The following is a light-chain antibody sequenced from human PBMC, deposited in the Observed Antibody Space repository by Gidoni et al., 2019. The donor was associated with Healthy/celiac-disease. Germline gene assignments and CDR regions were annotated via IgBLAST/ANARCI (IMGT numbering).Light chain of an antibody. CDR3: QEWDSSTAYVV. CDR2: QDS. CDR1: KLGDKY. J-gene: IGLJ2*01. Sequence: SYELTQPPSVSVSPGQTASITCSGDKLGDKYACWYQQKPGQSPVLVIYQDSKRPSGIPERFSGSNSGNTATLTISGTQAMDEADYYCQEWDSSTAYVVFGRGTKLTVL. V-gene: IGLV3-1*01.